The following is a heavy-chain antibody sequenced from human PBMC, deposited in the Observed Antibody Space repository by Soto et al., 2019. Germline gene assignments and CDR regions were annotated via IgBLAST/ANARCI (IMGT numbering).Heavy chain of an antibody. J-gene: IGHJ4*02. CDR3: ARDGVAAGIYFDN. Sequence: VQLVESGGGLVQPGGSLILSCAASSFTFSDYWMNWVRQAPGKGLEWVASIKYDGGEKNYVDSVKGRFIISRDNARNSLYLQMASLRAEDTAVYYCARDGVAAGIYFDNWGQGTMVTVSS. D-gene: IGHD6-13*01. V-gene: IGHV3-7*05. CDR1: SFTFSDYW. CDR2: IKYDGGEK.